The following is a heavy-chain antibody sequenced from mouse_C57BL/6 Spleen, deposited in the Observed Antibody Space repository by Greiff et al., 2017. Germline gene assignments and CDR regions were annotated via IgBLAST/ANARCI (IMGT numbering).Heavy chain of an antibody. CDR3: ARHEGGELGRQNFDY. J-gene: IGHJ2*01. Sequence: QVHVQQSGAELVKPGASVKLSCKASGYTFTEYTIHWVKQRSGQGLEWIGWFYPGSGSIKYNEKFKDKATLTADKSSSTVYMELSRLTSEDSAVYFCARHEGGELGRQNFDYWGQGTTLTVAS. CDR1: GYTFTEYT. D-gene: IGHD4-1*01. V-gene: IGHV1-62-2*01. CDR2: FYPGSGSI.